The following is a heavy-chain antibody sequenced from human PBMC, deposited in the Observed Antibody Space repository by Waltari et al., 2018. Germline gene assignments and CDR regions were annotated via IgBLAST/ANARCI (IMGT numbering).Heavy chain of an antibody. V-gene: IGHV3-74*01. Sequence: EVQLVESGGGLVQPGGSLRLSCAASGFTFSKYWMHWVRQAPGKGLVWVSRINEDGKTTTCADSVKGRFNISRDNAKNTMYLQMKSLRPEDTAVYFCARDLAGRDDSWGQGTLVTVSS. CDR2: INEDGKTT. CDR3: ARDLAGRDDS. J-gene: IGHJ5*01. CDR1: GFTFSKYW. D-gene: IGHD6-19*01.